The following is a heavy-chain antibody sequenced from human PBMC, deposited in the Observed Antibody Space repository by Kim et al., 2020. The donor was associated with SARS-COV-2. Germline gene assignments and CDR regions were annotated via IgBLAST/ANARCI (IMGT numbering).Heavy chain of an antibody. V-gene: IGHV3-11*01. CDR2: NGGNSSGV. D-gene: IGHD3-10*01. J-gene: IGHJ4*02. Sequence: GGSLRLSCAASGLTFRDDAIPLKLQPPVMVLQLFSYNGGNSSGVAYSDCVKFRFTISRYNAKKSLYLQMNSLRAEETAVYYCAREGLVLRGVIIRSTFDFGGQGTLVTVSP. CDR3: AREGLVLRGVIIRSTFDF. CDR1: GLTFRDDA.